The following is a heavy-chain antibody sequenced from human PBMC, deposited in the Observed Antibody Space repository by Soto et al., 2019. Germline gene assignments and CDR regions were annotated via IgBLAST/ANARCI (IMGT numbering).Heavy chain of an antibody. CDR1: GYAFTTYG. CDR3: AGGRYGDY. CDR2: ISAHNGNT. J-gene: IGHJ4*02. V-gene: IGHV1-18*01. D-gene: IGHD1-1*01. Sequence: QVHLVQSGAEVKKPGASVKVSCKGSGYAFTTYGITWVRQAPGQGLEWMGWISAHNGNTNYAQKLQGRVTVTRDTSTSTAYMELRSLRSDDTAVYYGAGGRYGDYCGQGALVTVSS.